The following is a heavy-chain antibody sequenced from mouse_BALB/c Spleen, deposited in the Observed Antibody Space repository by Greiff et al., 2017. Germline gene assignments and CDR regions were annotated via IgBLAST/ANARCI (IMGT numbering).Heavy chain of an antibody. J-gene: IGHJ3*01. CDR1: GFTFSSYA. Sequence: EVKVEESGGGLVKPGGSLKLSCAASGFTFSSYAMSWVRQSPEKRLEWVAEISSGGSYTYYPDTVTGRFTISRDNAKNTLYLEMSSLRSEDTAMYYCAKGLRFAYWGQGTLVTVSA. V-gene: IGHV5-9-4*01. CDR2: ISSGGSYT. CDR3: AKGLRFAY.